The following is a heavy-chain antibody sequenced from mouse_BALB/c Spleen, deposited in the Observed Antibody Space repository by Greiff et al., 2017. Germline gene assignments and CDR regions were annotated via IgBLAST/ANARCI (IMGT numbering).Heavy chain of an antibody. J-gene: IGHJ4*01. CDR3: ARRYDDAMDY. Sequence: EVQVVESGGGLVKPGGSLKLSCAASGFTFSSYAMSWVRQTPEKRLEWVASISSGGSTYYPDSVKGRFTISRDNAKNTLYLQMSSLRSEDTAMYYCARRYDDAMDYWGQGTSVTVSS. CDR2: ISSGGST. V-gene: IGHV5-6-5*01. CDR1: GFTFSSYA. D-gene: IGHD2-14*01.